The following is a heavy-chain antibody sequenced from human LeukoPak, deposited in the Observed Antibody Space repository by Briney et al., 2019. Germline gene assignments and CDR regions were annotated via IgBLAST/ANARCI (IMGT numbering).Heavy chain of an antibody. J-gene: IGHJ6*03. V-gene: IGHV4-59*01. Sequence: SETLSLTCTVSGGSITNYYWSWIRQPPGKGLEWIAYIHYSGSANYNPSLKSRVTISLDTSKNQLSLKLSSVTAADTAVYYCARVSWFPGTSYYYMDVWGKGTTVTVSS. CDR3: ARVSWFPGTSYYYMDV. D-gene: IGHD1-1*01. CDR2: IHYSGSA. CDR1: GGSITNYY.